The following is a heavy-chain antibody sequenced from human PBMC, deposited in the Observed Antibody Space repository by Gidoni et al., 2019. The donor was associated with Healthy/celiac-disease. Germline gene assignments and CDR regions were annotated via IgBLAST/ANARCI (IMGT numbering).Heavy chain of an antibody. D-gene: IGHD3-16*02. Sequence: QVTLKESGPVLVKPTETLTLTCTVSGFSLSNDRMGVSWIRQPPGKALELLAHIFSNDEKSYSTSLKSRLTISKDTSKSQVVLTMTNMDPVDTATYYCARTKGYYDYVWGSYRRYNWFDPWGQGTLVTVSS. V-gene: IGHV2-26*01. J-gene: IGHJ5*02. CDR3: ARTKGYYDYVWGSYRRYNWFDP. CDR2: IFSNDEK. CDR1: GFSLSNDRMG.